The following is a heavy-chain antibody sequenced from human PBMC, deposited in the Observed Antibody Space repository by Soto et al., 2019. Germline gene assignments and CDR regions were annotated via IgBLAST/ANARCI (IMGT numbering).Heavy chain of an antibody. J-gene: IGHJ4*02. CDR1: GYTFTSYG. V-gene: IGHV1-18*01. CDR3: ARDLVDNSLPPYFDY. CDR2: ISAYNGNT. D-gene: IGHD1-20*01. Sequence: ASVKVSCKASGYTFTSYGISWVRQAPGQVLEWMGWISAYNGNTNYAQKLQGRVTMTTDTSTSTAYMELRSLRSDDTAVYYCARDLVDNSLPPYFDYWGQGTLVTVSS.